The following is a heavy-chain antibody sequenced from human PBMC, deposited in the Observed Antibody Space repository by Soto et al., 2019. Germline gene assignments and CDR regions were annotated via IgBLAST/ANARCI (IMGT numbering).Heavy chain of an antibody. D-gene: IGHD3-22*01. Sequence: QVRLEQSGPEVKKTGALVKVSCKASGYTFTSYGISWVRQAPGQGLEWMGCINIYSGDANYAQRFQDRVTMTRDTSANTVYMEMRSLRSDDTAVYYCARALYYYDDSGLAYWGQGTLVTVSS. CDR2: INIYSGDA. CDR3: ARALYYYDDSGLAY. J-gene: IGHJ4*02. V-gene: IGHV1-18*01. CDR1: GYTFTSYG.